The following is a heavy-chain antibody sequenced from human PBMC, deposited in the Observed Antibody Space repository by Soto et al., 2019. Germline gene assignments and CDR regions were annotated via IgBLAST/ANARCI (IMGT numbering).Heavy chain of an antibody. V-gene: IGHV3-23*01. CDR1: GFTFSSYA. CDR3: AKCLDLLFIPTVFDY. CDR2: ITGSGGTT. D-gene: IGHD2-21*01. J-gene: IGHJ4*02. Sequence: GGSLRLSCAASGFTFSSYAMNWVRQAPGKGLEWVSTITGSGGTTYYADSVKGRFIISRDNSKHTLYLQMNSLRTEDTAIFYCAKCLDLLFIPTVFDYSGQGALVIVSS.